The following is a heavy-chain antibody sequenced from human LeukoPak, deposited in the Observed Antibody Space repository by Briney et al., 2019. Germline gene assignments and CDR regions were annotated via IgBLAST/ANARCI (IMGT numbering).Heavy chain of an antibody. CDR3: ARLGIGVVPSAMLGDYYFDY. Sequence: PSGTLSLTCTVSGGSISSYYWSWIRQPPGKGLEWIGYIYYSGSTKYNPSLKSRVTISVDTSKSQFSLKLTSVTAADTAVYYCARLGIGVVPSAMLGDYYFDYWGLGTLVTVSS. CDR2: IYYSGST. J-gene: IGHJ4*02. D-gene: IGHD2-2*01. V-gene: IGHV4-59*08. CDR1: GGSISSYY.